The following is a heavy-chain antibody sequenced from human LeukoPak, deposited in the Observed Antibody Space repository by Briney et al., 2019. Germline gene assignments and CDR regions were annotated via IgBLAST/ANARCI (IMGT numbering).Heavy chain of an antibody. Sequence: SETLSLTCTVSGGSISSYYWSWIRQPAGKGLEWIGRIYSSGSTNYNPSLKSRVTMSVDTSKNQFSLKLSSVTAADTAVYYCARVGAGFRVASFDYWGQGTLVTVSS. CDR2: IYSSGST. D-gene: IGHD5-12*01. CDR1: GGSISSYY. J-gene: IGHJ4*02. V-gene: IGHV4-4*07. CDR3: ARVGAGFRVASFDY.